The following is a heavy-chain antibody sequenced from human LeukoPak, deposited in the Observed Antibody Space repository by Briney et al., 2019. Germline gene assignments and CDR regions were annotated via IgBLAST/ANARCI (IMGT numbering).Heavy chain of an antibody. Sequence: GGSLRLSCAASGFTFNNYWLSWVRQAPGKGLEWVANIKPDGSEKFYVDSLKGRFTISRDNAKNSLYLQMNSLRAEDTAVYYCARGDYYDSRGYFNDAIDIWGQGTMVTVSS. D-gene: IGHD3-22*01. J-gene: IGHJ3*02. V-gene: IGHV3-7*01. CDR3: ARGDYYDSRGYFNDAIDI. CDR1: GFTFNNYW. CDR2: IKPDGSEK.